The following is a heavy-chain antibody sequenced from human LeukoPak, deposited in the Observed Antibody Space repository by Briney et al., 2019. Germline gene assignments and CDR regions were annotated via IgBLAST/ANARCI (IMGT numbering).Heavy chain of an antibody. CDR2: INPNSGGT. CDR3: YYRVSSGYLT. J-gene: IGHJ4*02. V-gene: IGHV1-2*02. Sequence: ASVKVSCKASGGTFSSYAISWVRQAPGQGLEWMGWINPNSGGTYYAQKFQGRVSMTRDTSISTAYMELSSLRSDDTAVYYCYYRVSSGYLTWGQGNLVAVSS. CDR1: GGTFSSYA. D-gene: IGHD3-22*01.